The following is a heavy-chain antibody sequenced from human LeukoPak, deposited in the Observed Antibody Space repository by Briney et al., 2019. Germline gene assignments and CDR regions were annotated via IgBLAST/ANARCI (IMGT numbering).Heavy chain of an antibody. Sequence: ASVKVSCKASGYTFTSYDINWVRQATRQGLEWLGWMNPNSGNTGYAQKFQGRATMTRNTSISTAYMELSSLRSEDTAVYYCAREGVVDMGFDYWGQGTLVTVSS. CDR3: AREGVVDMGFDY. J-gene: IGHJ4*02. CDR1: GYTFTSYD. D-gene: IGHD3-3*01. V-gene: IGHV1-8*01. CDR2: MNPNSGNT.